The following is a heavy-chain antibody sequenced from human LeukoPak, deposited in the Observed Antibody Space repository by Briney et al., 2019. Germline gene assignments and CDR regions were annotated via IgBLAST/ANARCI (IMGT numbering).Heavy chain of an antibody. D-gene: IGHD2-15*01. CDR3: VRDCSGGSCYSGRGNYYGMDV. CDR2: ISSSSSTI. CDR1: GFIFSSYS. J-gene: IGHJ6*02. V-gene: IGHV3-48*04. Sequence: GGSLRLSCAASGFIFSSYSINWIRQAPGKGLEWVSYISSSSSTIYYADSVKGRFTISRDNAKNSVYLQMNSLRAEDTALYYCVRDCSGGSCYSGRGNYYGMDVWGQGTTVTVSS.